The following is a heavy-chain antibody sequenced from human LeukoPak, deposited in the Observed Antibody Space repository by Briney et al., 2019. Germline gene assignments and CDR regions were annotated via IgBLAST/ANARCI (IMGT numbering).Heavy chain of an antibody. V-gene: IGHV4-59*11. Sequence: SETLSLTCTVSGGSIQRHYWSWIRQPPGKGLEWIGYGYYNGTKNYNPSFKSRVTISLDTSKSQFSLKRRFVATADTAVYYCAREGDPGSGYNYGNWLDPWGQGTLVTVSS. CDR3: AREGDPGSGYNYGNWLDP. J-gene: IGHJ5*02. CDR2: GYYNGTK. D-gene: IGHD5-24*01. CDR1: GGSIQRHY.